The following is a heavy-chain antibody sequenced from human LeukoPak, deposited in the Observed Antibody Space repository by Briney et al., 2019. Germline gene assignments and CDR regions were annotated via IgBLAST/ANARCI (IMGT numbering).Heavy chain of an antibody. Sequence: GGSLRLSCAASAFNFNSYPMHWVRQAPGKGLQWVAVISEDGGNRFYLDSVNGRFTISRENSKKKLYLQMNSLRVDDPGLYYCVGRDFHYWGQGTLVTVSS. J-gene: IGHJ4*02. CDR3: VGRDFHY. D-gene: IGHD3-16*01. CDR2: ISEDGGNR. CDR1: AFNFNSYP. V-gene: IGHV3-30*03.